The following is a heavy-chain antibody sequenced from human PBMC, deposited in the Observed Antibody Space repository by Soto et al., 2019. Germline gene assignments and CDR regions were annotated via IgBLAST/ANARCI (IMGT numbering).Heavy chain of an antibody. CDR3: AIRMYSTRWYYLDS. D-gene: IGHD6-13*01. J-gene: IGHJ4*02. V-gene: IGHV3-23*01. CDR1: GFTVSSYA. Sequence: QLLESGGGLVQAGGSLRLSCAASGFTVSSYALNWVRQAPGKGLEWVSGISASTYYADSVKGRFTISRDTSKNTLYLHMNSLRAEDTAIYFCAIRMYSTRWYYLDSWGQGTLVTVSS. CDR2: ISAST.